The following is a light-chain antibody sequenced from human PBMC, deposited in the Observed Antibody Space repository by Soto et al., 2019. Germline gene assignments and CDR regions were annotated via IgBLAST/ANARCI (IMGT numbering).Light chain of an antibody. CDR2: EVR. CDR1: NTDVGGYNY. Sequence: QSALTQPASVSGSPGQSITVSCTGTNTDVGGYNYVSWYQHRPGKAPRLMIYEVRNRLSGVSNRFSGSKSGKTASLTISGLQSEDEEDYYCTSYTPTGALMFGSGTKVTVL. V-gene: IGLV2-14*01. CDR3: TSYTPTGALM. J-gene: IGLJ6*01.